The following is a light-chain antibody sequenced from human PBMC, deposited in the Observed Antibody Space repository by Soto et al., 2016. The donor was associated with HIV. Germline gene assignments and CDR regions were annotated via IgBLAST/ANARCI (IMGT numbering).Light chain of an antibody. CDR3: QQFGNKPYT. CDR1: QDITTW. CDR2: KAS. V-gene: IGKV1-5*03. Sequence: DIQMTQPPSTLSASVGDRVTITCRASQDITTWLVWYQQKPGKPPNLLIYKASNLQNGVPSRFSGSGSGTEFTLSINSLQPDDFATYYCQQFGNKPYTFDQGTKLEIK. J-gene: IGKJ2*01.